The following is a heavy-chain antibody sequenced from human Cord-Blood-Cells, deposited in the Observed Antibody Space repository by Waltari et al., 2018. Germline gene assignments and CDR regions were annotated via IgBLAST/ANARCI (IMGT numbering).Heavy chain of an antibody. CDR3: AREGVRITIFGVAPDAFDI. CDR2: INHSGST. CDR1: GGSFSGYY. Sequence: HGQLQQWGAGLLKPSETLSLTCAVYGGSFSGYYWSWIRQPPGKGLEWIGEINHSGSTNYNPSLKSGVTISVDTSKNQFSLKLSSVTAADTAVYYCAREGVRITIFGVAPDAFDIWGQGTMVTVSS. D-gene: IGHD3-3*01. J-gene: IGHJ3*02. V-gene: IGHV4-34*01.